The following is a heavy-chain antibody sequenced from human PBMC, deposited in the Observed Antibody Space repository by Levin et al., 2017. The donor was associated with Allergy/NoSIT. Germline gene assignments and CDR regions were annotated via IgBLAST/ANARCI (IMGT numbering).Heavy chain of an antibody. V-gene: IGHV4-39*01. Sequence: SETLSLTCTVSGGSISSSSYYWGWIRQPPGKGLEWIGSIYYSGGTYYNPSLKSRVTISVDTSKNQFSLKLSSVTAADTAVYYCASPLGVRGVGNFQHWGQGTLVTVSS. J-gene: IGHJ1*01. CDR1: GGSISSSSYY. CDR2: IYYSGGT. CDR3: ASPLGVRGVGNFQH. D-gene: IGHD3-10*01.